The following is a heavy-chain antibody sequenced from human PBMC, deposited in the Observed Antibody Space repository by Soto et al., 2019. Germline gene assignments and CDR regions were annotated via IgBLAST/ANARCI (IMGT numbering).Heavy chain of an antibody. V-gene: IGHV1-18*04. J-gene: IGHJ3*02. CDR2: ISAYTGNT. CDR3: ARTYYYDSSGYYYKGHDAFDI. Sequence: ASVKVSCKASGYTFTSYGISWVRQAPGQGLEWMGWISAYTGNTEYAQKLQGRVTMTTDTSTSTAYMEMRSLRSDDTAVYYCARTYYYDSSGYYYKGHDAFDIWG. CDR1: GYTFTSYG. D-gene: IGHD3-22*01.